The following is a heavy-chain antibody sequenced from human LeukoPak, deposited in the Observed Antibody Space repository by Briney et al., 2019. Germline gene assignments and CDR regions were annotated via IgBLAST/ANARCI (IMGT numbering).Heavy chain of an antibody. CDR2: IYYSGST. CDR3: ARDSDTGYSST. V-gene: IGHV4-30-4*01. Sequence: SETLSLTCTVSGGSISSGDYYWSWIRQPPGKGLEWIGYIYYSGSTYYNPSLKSRVTISVDTSKNQSSLKLSSVTAADTAVYYCARDSDTGYSSTWGQGTLVTVSS. D-gene: IGHD6-13*01. J-gene: IGHJ5*02. CDR1: GGSISSGDYY.